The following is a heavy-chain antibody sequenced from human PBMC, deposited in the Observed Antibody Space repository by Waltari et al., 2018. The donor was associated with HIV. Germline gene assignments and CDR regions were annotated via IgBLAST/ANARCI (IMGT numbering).Heavy chain of an antibody. CDR1: GFNLHAFA. CDR2: IDWNSRKI. D-gene: IGHD5-12*01. CDR3: AKGTERWLEPKFFDL. Sequence: EVQLVESGGGLVQRGRSLQLSSAGSGFNLHAFANNWVRQVPGKGLEWVSGIDWNSRKIEYADSVKGRFTISRDNANNSLYLHMTSLRTDDTAFYYCAKGTERWLEPKFFDLWGQGTLVTVSS. V-gene: IGHV3-9*01. J-gene: IGHJ4*02.